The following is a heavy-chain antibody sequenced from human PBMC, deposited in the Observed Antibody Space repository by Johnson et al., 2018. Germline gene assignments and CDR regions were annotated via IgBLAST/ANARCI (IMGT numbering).Heavy chain of an antibody. CDR1: GGSISSYY. J-gene: IGHJ6*02. CDR2: IYYSGNT. Sequence: QVQLQESGPGLVKPSETLSLTCTVSGGSISSYYWSWIRQRQGKGMEWIGYIYYSGNTNYNPSLKSRVTISVDTSKNQFTLKLSSVTAADTAVYYFARGFFVRGARVPAAIDYYYGMDVWGQGTTVTVSS. D-gene: IGHD2-2*01. V-gene: IGHV4-59*01. CDR3: ARGFFVRGARVPAAIDYYYGMDV.